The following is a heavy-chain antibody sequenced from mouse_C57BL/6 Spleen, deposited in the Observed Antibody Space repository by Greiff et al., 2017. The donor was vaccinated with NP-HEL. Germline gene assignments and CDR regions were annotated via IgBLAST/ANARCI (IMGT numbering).Heavy chain of an antibody. CDR2: IDPSGSET. CDR1: GYTFTSYW. D-gene: IGHD1-1*01. Sequence: VQLQQPGAELVRPGSSVKLSCKASGYTFTSYWMHWVKQRPIQGLEWIGNIDPSGSETHYNQKFKDKATLTVDKSSSTAYMQLSSLTSEDSAVYYCARWRITTGVGGMDYWGQGTPVTVSS. V-gene: IGHV1-52*01. CDR3: ARWRITTGVGGMDY. J-gene: IGHJ4*01.